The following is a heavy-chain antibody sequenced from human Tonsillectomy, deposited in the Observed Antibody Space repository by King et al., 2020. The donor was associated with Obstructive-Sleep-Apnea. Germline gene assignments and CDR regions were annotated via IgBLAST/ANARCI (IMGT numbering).Heavy chain of an antibody. CDR1: GDFINSASYY. CDR2: IIYNGPT. V-gene: IGHV4-39*07. CDR3: ASDRVYSYGQPVDY. J-gene: IGHJ4*02. Sequence: LQLQESGPGLVKPSETLSLTCTVSGDFINSASYYLGWIRQPPGKGLEWIGCIIYNGPTYYNPSLKSRVTISVDTSKNKLSLKLKSVTAADTAMYYCASDRVYSYGQPVDYWGQGSLVTVSS. D-gene: IGHD5-18*01.